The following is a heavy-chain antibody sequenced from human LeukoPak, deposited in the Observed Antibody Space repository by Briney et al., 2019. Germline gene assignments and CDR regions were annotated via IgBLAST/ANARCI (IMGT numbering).Heavy chain of an antibody. CDR2: INSDGSST. V-gene: IGHV3-74*01. CDR1: GFTFSSYW. Sequence: GGSLRLSCAASGFTFSSYWMHWVRQAPGKGLVWVSRINSDGSSTSYADSVKGRFTISRDNAKNTLYLQMNSLRAEDTAVYYCAREERYFDWTFDYWGQGTLVTVSS. D-gene: IGHD3-9*01. J-gene: IGHJ4*02. CDR3: AREERYFDWTFDY.